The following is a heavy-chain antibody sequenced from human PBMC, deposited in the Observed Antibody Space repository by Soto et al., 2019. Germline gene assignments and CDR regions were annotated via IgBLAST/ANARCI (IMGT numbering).Heavy chain of an antibody. V-gene: IGHV4-34*01. CDR1: GGSFIGYY. CDR3: ARGSGRRTMVRGVMDV. J-gene: IGHJ6*02. CDR2: INHSGST. Sequence: ETLSPTCAVYGGSFIGYYCSFIRHPPLKGLEWIGEINHSGSTNYNPSLKSRVTISVDTSKNQFSLKLSSVTAADTAVYYCARGSGRRTMVRGVMDVWGQGTTVTVSS. D-gene: IGHD3-10*01.